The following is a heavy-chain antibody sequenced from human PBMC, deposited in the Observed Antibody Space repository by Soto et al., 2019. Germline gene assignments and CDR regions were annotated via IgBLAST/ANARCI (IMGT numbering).Heavy chain of an antibody. Sequence: QPGGSLRLSCAASGFTFSSYAVSWVRQAPGKGLEWVSAISGSGGSTYYADSVKGRFTISRDNSKNTLYLQMNSLRAEDTAVYYCAKDQIVRMDYDFWSGYYGNPEFDYWGQGTLVTVSS. CDR3: AKDQIVRMDYDFWSGYYGNPEFDY. CDR1: GFTFSSYA. D-gene: IGHD3-3*01. V-gene: IGHV3-23*01. CDR2: ISGSGGST. J-gene: IGHJ4*02.